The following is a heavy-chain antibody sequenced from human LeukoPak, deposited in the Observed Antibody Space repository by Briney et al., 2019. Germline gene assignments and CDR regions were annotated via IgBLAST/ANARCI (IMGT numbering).Heavy chain of an antibody. J-gene: IGHJ4*02. CDR3: ARDRGAAAAGYFDY. D-gene: IGHD6-13*01. Sequence: GGSLGPSVAASGFPAISNYMSWARRAPGKGREGASVIYSGGSTYYADSVKGRFTISRDNSKNTLYLQMNSLRAEDTAVYYCARDRGAAAAGYFDYWGQGTLVTVSS. CDR2: IYSGGST. V-gene: IGHV3-53*01. CDR1: GFPAISNY.